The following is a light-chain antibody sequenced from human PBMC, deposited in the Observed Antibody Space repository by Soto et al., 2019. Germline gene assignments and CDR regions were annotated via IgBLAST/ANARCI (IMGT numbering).Light chain of an antibody. V-gene: IGKV3-20*01. CDR1: QSVSGSY. CDR3: QQYTDWPT. J-gene: IGKJ1*01. Sequence: IVLTQSPGTLSLSPGERATLSCRASQSVSGSYLAWHQQKPGQAPRLLIYGASSRATGIPDRFTGSGSGTDFTLTISRLEPEDFAVYYCQQYTDWPTFGQGTKVDIK. CDR2: GAS.